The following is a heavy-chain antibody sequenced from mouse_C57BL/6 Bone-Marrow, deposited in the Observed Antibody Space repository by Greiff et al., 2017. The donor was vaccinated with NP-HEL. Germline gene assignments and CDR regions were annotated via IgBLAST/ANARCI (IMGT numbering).Heavy chain of an antibody. CDR2: SRNKANDYTT. CDR1: GFTFSDFY. J-gene: IGHJ1*03. V-gene: IGHV7-1*01. CDR3: ARDKSSYRYFDV. D-gene: IGHD1-1*01. Sequence: EVNVVESGGGLVQSGRSLRLSCATSGFTFSDFYMEWVRQAPGKGLEWIAASRNKANDYTTEYSASVKGRFIVSRDTSQSILYLQMNALRAEDTAIYYCARDKSSYRYFDVWGTGTTVTVSS.